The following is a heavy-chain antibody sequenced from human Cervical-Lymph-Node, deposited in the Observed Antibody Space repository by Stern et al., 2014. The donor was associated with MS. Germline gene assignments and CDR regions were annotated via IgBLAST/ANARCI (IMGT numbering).Heavy chain of an antibody. Sequence: QVQLVESGAEIKKPGSSVKVSCKASGGTFSNIPISWVRQAPGQGLEWMGGFTPLFGKANYRHTFQGRVPITADKLTSTVYMELSGLAFDDTAIYYCAASVGTRPTYFYYYGMDVWGQGTAVAVSS. V-gene: IGHV1-69*06. D-gene: IGHD3-9*01. J-gene: IGHJ6*02. CDR2: FTPLFGKA. CDR1: GGTFSNIP. CDR3: AASVGTRPTYFYYYGMDV.